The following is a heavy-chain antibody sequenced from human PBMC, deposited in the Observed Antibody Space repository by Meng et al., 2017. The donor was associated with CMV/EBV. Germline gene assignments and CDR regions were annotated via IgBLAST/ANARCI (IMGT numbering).Heavy chain of an antibody. CDR3: ARDYSNYVVGRRIDYYYYGMDV. D-gene: IGHD4-11*01. V-gene: IGHV1-69*05. CDR1: GGTFSSYA. J-gene: IGHJ6*02. Sequence: SVKVSCKASGGTFSSYAISWVRQAPGQGLEWMGGIIPIFGTANYAQKFQGRVTITTDESTSTAYMELSSLRSEDTAVYYCARDYSNYVVGRRIDYYYYGMDVWGQGTTVTVSS. CDR2: IIPIFGTA.